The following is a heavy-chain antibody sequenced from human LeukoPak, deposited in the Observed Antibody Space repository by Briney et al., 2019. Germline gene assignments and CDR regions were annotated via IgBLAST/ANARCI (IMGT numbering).Heavy chain of an antibody. V-gene: IGHV1-8*01. CDR2: MTPNSGDT. J-gene: IGHJ2*01. CDR3: ARVPVVTPRASRIKRYFDL. CDR1: GYTFTSYD. D-gene: IGHD4-23*01. Sequence: ASVKVSCKASGYTFTSYDINWVRQATGQGLEWMGWMTPNSGDTGYAQKFQGRVTMARNTSISTAYMELSSLRSEDTAVYYCARVPVVTPRASRIKRYFDLWGRGTLVTVSS.